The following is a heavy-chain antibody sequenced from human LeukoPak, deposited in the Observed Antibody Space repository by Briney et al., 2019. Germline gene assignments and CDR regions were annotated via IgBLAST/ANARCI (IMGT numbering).Heavy chain of an antibody. CDR1: GFTVSSNY. Sequence: PGGSLRLSCAASGFTVSSNYMTWVRQAPGKGLEWVSVLYSGGSTYYADSVKGRFTISRDNSKNTLYLRMNSLRAEDTAVYYCTREKERHFDSWGQGTLVTVSS. CDR2: LYSGGST. V-gene: IGHV3-66*02. J-gene: IGHJ4*02. D-gene: IGHD5-24*01. CDR3: TREKERHFDS.